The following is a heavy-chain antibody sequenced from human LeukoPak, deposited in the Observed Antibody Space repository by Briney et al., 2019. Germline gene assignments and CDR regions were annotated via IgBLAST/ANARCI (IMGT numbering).Heavy chain of an antibody. D-gene: IGHD6-19*01. CDR1: GSTFSSYA. Sequence: GGSLRLSCAASGSTFSSYAMGWVRQAPGKGLEWVSDISGTGTITSYADSVKGRFTISRDNSKDTLYLQMNSLRGEDTAVYYCAKDLGISGWHLDYWGQGTLVTVSS. J-gene: IGHJ4*02. V-gene: IGHV3-23*01. CDR2: ISGTGTIT. CDR3: AKDLGISGWHLDY.